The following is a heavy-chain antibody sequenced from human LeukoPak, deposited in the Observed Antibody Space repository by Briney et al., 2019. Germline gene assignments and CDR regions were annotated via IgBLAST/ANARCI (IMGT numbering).Heavy chain of an antibody. CDR2: VKQDGSEE. V-gene: IGHV3-7*05. CDR1: GFTSSSYW. D-gene: IGHD1-14*01. Sequence: GGSLRLSCAASGFTSSSYWMTWVRQAPGKGLEWVANVKQDGSEEYYVDSVKGRFTISRDNAKNSLYLQMNSLRAEDTAVYYCARDNPQGYFDYWGQGTLVTVSS. CDR3: ARDNPQGYFDY. J-gene: IGHJ4*02.